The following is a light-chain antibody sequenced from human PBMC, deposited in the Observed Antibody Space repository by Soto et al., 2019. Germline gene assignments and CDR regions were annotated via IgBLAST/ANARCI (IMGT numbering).Light chain of an antibody. Sequence: EIVMTQSPDTLSVSPGERATLSCRASQSVSSNLAWYQQKPGQAPRLLIYGASTRATGIPVRFSGSGSGTEFTLTISSLQSEDFGVYYCQQYINWPETFGQWTKLEIK. CDR2: GAS. CDR1: QSVSSN. CDR3: QQYINWPET. J-gene: IGKJ2*01. V-gene: IGKV3-15*01.